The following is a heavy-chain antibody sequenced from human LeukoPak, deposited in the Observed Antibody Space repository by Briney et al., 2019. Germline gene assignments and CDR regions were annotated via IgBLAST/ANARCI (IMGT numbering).Heavy chain of an antibody. CDR2: ISSTSSYI. CDR3: ARVRGGNGYSDY. CDR1: GFTFSRYS. Sequence: PGGSLRLSCAASGFTFSRYSMNWVRQAPGTGLEWVSSISSTSSYIHYADSVKGRFTISRDNAENSLFLQMNSLRAEDTAVYYCARVRGGNGYSDYWGQGTLVTVSS. J-gene: IGHJ4*02. D-gene: IGHD3-22*01. V-gene: IGHV3-21*01.